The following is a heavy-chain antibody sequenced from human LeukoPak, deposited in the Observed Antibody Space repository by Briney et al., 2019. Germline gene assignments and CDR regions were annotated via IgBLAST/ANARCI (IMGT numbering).Heavy chain of an antibody. CDR3: ARGGITMVRGVIDY. CDR1: GGTFSSYA. CDR2: IIPIFGTA. V-gene: IGHV1-69*05. Sequence: GASVKVSCKASGGTFSSYAISWVRQAPGQGLEWMGGIIPIFGTANYAQKFQGRVTITTDESTSTVYMELSSLRSEDTAVYYCARGGITMVRGVIDYWGQGTLVTVSS. J-gene: IGHJ4*02. D-gene: IGHD3-10*01.